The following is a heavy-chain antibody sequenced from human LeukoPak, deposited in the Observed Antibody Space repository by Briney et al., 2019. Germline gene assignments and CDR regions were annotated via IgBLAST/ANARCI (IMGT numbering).Heavy chain of an antibody. V-gene: IGHV1-69*06. D-gene: IGHD5-18*01. CDR1: GYTFTGYY. CDR2: IIPIFGTA. CDR3: ARRHTAMASYAFDI. J-gene: IGHJ3*02. Sequence: SVKVSCKASGYTFTGYYMHWVRQAPGQGLEWMGGIIPIFGTANYAQKFQGRVTITADKSTSTAYMELSSLRSEDTAVYYCARRHTAMASYAFDIWGQGTMVTVSS.